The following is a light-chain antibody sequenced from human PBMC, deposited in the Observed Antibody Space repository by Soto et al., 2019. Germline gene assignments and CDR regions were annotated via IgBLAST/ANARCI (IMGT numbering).Light chain of an antibody. J-gene: IGLJ2*01. CDR2: EVS. CDR1: SRDVGGYNY. V-gene: IGLV2-14*01. CDR3: SSYISSSTFVV. Sequence: QSALTQPASVSGSPGQSITISCTGTSRDVGGYNYVSWHQQHPGKAPKVIITEVSNRPSGVSNRFSGSKSGNTASLTISGIQAEDEADYYCSSYISSSTFVVFGGGTKLPVL.